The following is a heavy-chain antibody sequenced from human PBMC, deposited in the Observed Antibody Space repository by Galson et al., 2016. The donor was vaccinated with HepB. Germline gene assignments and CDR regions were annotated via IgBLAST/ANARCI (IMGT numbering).Heavy chain of an antibody. V-gene: IGHV3-33*08. CDR3: ARDRGLLHYYYGMDV. Sequence: LRLSCATSGFTFNNYGINWVRQAPGKGLEWVAVISYDGNNRHYADAVKGRFTISRDSSTNTVYLRMNSLRADDTAVYFCARDRGLLHYYYGMDVWGQGTTVTVSS. CDR2: ISYDGNNR. CDR1: GFTFNNYG. D-gene: IGHD4-17*01. J-gene: IGHJ6*02.